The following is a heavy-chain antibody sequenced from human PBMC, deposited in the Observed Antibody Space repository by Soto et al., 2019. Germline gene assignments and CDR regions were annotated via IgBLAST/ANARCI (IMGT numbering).Heavy chain of an antibody. CDR3: ARDRPHYGDYFDGFDY. V-gene: IGHV4-31*03. J-gene: IGHJ4*02. Sequence: SETLSLTCTVSGGSISSGGYYWSWIRQHPGKGLEWIGYIYYSGSTYYNPSLKSRVTISVDTSKNQFSLKLSSVTAADTAVYYCARDRPHYGDYFDGFDYWGQGTLVTVSS. D-gene: IGHD4-17*01. CDR1: GGSISSGGYY. CDR2: IYYSGST.